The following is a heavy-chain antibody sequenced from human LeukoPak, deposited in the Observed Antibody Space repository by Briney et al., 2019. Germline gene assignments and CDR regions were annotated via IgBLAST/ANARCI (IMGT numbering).Heavy chain of an antibody. D-gene: IGHD3-22*01. CDR1: GGSISSYY. V-gene: IGHV4-59*04. J-gene: IGHJ4*02. Sequence: SETLSLTCTVSGGSISSYYWSWIRQPPGKGLEWIGYIYYSGTTYYNPSLKSRVTVSVDTSKNQFSLKLSSVTAADTAVYYCARLTYDSSAYRYYFDFWGQGSLVTVSS. CDR2: IYYSGTT. CDR3: ARLTYDSSAYRYYFDF.